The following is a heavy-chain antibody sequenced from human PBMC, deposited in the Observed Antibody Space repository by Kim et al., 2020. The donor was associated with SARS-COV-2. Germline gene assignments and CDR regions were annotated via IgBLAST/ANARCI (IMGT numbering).Heavy chain of an antibody. CDR2: IDWDDDK. CDR3: ARIRWELLGSYDYGMDV. V-gene: IGHV2-70*01. Sequence: SGPTLVNPTQTLTLTCTFSGFSLSTSGMCVSWIRQPPGKALEWLALIDWDDDKYYSTSLKTRLTISKDTSKNQVVLTMTNMDPVDTATYYCARIRWELLGSYDYGMDVWGQGTTVTVSS. CDR1: GFSLSTSGMC. D-gene: IGHD1-26*01. J-gene: IGHJ6*02.